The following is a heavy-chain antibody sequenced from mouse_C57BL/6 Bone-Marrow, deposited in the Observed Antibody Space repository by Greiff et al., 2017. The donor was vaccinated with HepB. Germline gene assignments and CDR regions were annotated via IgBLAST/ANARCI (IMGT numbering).Heavy chain of an antibody. CDR2: ISDGGSYT. CDR3: ARDQAVVPFDY. Sequence: EVKLVESGGGLVKPGGSLKLSCAASGFTFSSYAMSWVRQTPEKRLEWVATISDGGSYTYYPDNVKGRFTISRDNAKNNLYLQMSHLKSEDTAMYYCARDQAVVPFDYWGQGTTLTVSS. J-gene: IGHJ2*01. CDR1: GFTFSSYA. D-gene: IGHD1-1*01. V-gene: IGHV5-4*01.